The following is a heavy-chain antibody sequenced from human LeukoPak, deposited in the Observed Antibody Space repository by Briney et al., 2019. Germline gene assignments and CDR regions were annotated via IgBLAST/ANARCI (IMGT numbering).Heavy chain of an antibody. CDR1: GGSISSGSHY. Sequence: SQTLSLTCTVSGGSISSGSHYWSWIRQPAGKGLEWIGRIYTSVSTNYNPSLKSRVTISVDTSKNQFSLKLSSVTAADTAVYYCAREGPMFDSGSYSKSLGYWGQGILVTVSS. J-gene: IGHJ4*02. V-gene: IGHV4-61*02. CDR3: AREGPMFDSGSYSKSLGY. D-gene: IGHD3-10*01. CDR2: IYTSVST.